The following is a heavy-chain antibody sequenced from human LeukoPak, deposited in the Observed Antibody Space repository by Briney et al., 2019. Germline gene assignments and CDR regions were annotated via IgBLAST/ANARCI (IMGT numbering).Heavy chain of an antibody. D-gene: IGHD3-22*01. Sequence: GGSLRLSCAAPGFTFSSYEMNWVRQAPGKGLEWVSYISSSGSTIYYADSVKGRFTISRDNAKNSLYLQMNSLRAEDTAVYYCARARSSPYYYDSSGPLDYWGQGTLVTVSS. V-gene: IGHV3-48*03. CDR2: ISSSGSTI. CDR3: ARARSSPYYYDSSGPLDY. J-gene: IGHJ4*02. CDR1: GFTFSSYE.